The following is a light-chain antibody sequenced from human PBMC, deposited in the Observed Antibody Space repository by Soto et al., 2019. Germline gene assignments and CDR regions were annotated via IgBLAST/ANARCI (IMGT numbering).Light chain of an antibody. Sequence: SYELTQPPSVSVAPGQTARITCGGNNIGSKRVHWYQQKPGQAPVVVVSDDTDRPSGSPERFSGSNSGNTATLTISRVEAGDEADYYCQVWDSSSDHVVFGGGTKLTVL. CDR1: NIGSKR. V-gene: IGLV3-21*02. CDR3: QVWDSSSDHVV. CDR2: DDT. J-gene: IGLJ2*01.